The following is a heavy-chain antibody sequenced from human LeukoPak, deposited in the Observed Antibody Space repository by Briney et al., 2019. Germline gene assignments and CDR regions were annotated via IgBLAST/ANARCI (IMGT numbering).Heavy chain of an antibody. Sequence: GGSLRLSCAASGFTFSSYWMSWVRQAPGKGLEWVSVIYSGGNTYYADSVKGRFTISRDNSKNTLYLQMNSLRAEDTAVYYCARDRGYGGNSLLYWGQGTLVTVSS. CDR3: ARDRGYGGNSLLY. D-gene: IGHD4-23*01. CDR2: IYSGGNT. V-gene: IGHV3-53*01. CDR1: GFTFSSYW. J-gene: IGHJ4*02.